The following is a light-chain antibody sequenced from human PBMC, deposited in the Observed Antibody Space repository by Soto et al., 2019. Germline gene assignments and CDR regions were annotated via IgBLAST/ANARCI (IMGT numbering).Light chain of an antibody. CDR3: QQYNNWPLFT. V-gene: IGKV3-15*01. Sequence: VMTRSPATLSVSPGERATLSCRASQTIKSNLAWYQQKSGQPPRLLIYGASIRATGIPVRFSGSGSGTEFTLTISSLQSEDSALYYCQQYNNWPLFTFGQGTKLEIK. CDR1: QTIKSN. J-gene: IGKJ2*01. CDR2: GAS.